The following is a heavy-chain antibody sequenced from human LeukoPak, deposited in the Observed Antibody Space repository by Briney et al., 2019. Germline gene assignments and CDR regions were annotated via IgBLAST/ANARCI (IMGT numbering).Heavy chain of an antibody. V-gene: IGHV3-30-3*01. CDR3: GRDYWYLPDY. J-gene: IGHJ4*02. D-gene: IGHD6-13*01. Sequence: GSLRLSCEASGFTFDSYAIHWVRQAPGKGLDWVAVISEGGNNKYHADSVKGRFTISRDNSKNTVYLQMNSLRTEDTAVYYCGRDYWYLPDYWGQGTLVTVSS. CDR2: ISEGGNNK. CDR1: GFTFDSYA.